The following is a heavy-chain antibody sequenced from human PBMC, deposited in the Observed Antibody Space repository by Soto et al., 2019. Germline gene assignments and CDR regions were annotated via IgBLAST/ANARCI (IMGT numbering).Heavy chain of an antibody. CDR2: IIPILGIA. CDR3: ARQDPATVNWFDP. Sequence: GASVKVSCKASGGTFSSYTISWVRQAPGQGLEWMGRIIPILGIANYAQKFQGRVTITADKSTSTAYMELSSLRSEDTAVYYCARQDPATVNWFDPWGQGTLVTVSS. J-gene: IGHJ5*02. D-gene: IGHD2-15*01. V-gene: IGHV1-69*02. CDR1: GGTFSSYT.